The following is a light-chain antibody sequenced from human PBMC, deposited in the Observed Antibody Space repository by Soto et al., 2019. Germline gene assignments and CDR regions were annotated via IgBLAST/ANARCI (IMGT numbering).Light chain of an antibody. V-gene: IGLV2-11*01. CDR3: SSYAGSNNPVV. Sequence: QSALTQPRSVSGSPGQSVTISCTGTDSDVGGYNYVSWYQQHPGKAPKLMIYDVSERPSGVPDRFSGSKSGNTASLTVSGLQAEDEADYYCSSYAGSNNPVVFGGGTKLTVL. CDR2: DVS. CDR1: DSDVGGYNY. J-gene: IGLJ2*01.